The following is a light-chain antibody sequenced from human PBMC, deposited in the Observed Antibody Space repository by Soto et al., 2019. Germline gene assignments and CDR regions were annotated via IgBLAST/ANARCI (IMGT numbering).Light chain of an antibody. V-gene: IGLV2-23*01. Sequence: QSVLAQPASVSGSPGQSITISCTGTSSDVGAYNSVSWYQQHPHRAPQVIIYKGTQRPSGVSNRFSGPTSGNAASLTISALQTDDEADYFCCSSAPESTYVCGTGTKVTVL. CDR3: CSSAPESTYV. CDR2: KGT. CDR1: SSDVGAYNS. J-gene: IGLJ1*01.